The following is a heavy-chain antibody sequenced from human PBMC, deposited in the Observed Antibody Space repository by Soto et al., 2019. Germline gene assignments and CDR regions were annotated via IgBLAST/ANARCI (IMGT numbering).Heavy chain of an antibody. V-gene: IGHV3-74*01. CDR1: GFTFSDYY. CDR2: ISGDGGRA. Sequence: EVQLVESGGGLVQPGASLRLSCAASGFTFSDYYMHWVRQGPGKGLMWVSCISGDGGRAYYADSVKGRSTISRDNAKSTLYLQMNSLRGDDTAVYYCVRDFMTMAGINWGQGTLVAVSS. CDR3: VRDFMTMAGIN. D-gene: IGHD6-19*01. J-gene: IGHJ4*02.